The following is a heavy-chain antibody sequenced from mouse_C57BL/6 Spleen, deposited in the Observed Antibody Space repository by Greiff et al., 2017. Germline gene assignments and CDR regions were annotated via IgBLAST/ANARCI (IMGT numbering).Heavy chain of an antibody. V-gene: IGHV1-75*01. CDR2: IFPGSGST. D-gene: IGHD1-1*01. Sequence: QVQLKQSGPELVKPGASVKISCKASGYTFTDYYINWVKQRPGQGLEWIGWIFPGSGSTYYNEKFKGKATLTVDKSSSTAYMLLSSLTSEDSAVYFCARDYYGSSRAMDYWGQGTSVTVSS. CDR3: ARDYYGSSRAMDY. J-gene: IGHJ4*01. CDR1: GYTFTDYY.